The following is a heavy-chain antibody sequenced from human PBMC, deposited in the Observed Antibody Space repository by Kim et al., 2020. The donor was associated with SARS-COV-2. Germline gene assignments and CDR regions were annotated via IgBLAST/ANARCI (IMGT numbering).Heavy chain of an antibody. CDR2: ISYDGSNK. CDR1: GFTFSSYG. CDR3: AKGYSSSWGRNYYYYYGMDV. Sequence: GGSLRLSCAASGFTFSSYGMHWVRQAPGKGLEWVAVISYDGSNKYYADSVKGRFTISRDNSKNTLYLQMNSLRAEDTAVYYCAKGYSSSWGRNYYYYYGMDVWGQGTTVTVSS. V-gene: IGHV3-30*18. J-gene: IGHJ6*02. D-gene: IGHD6-13*01.